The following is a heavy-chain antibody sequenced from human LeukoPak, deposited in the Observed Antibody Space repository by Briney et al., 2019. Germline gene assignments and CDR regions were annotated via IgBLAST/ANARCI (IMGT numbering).Heavy chain of an antibody. D-gene: IGHD2-15*01. CDR1: GFTFSSYA. J-gene: IGHJ4*02. V-gene: IGHV3-23*01. CDR2: ISGSGGST. CDR3: AKDSGYCSGGSCYEFAEDY. Sequence: GGSLRLSCAASGFTFSSYAMSWVRQAPGKGLEWVSAISGSGGSTYYADSVKGRFTISRDNSKNTLYLQMNSLRAEDTAVYYCAKDSGYCSGGSCYEFAEDYWGQGTLVTVSS.